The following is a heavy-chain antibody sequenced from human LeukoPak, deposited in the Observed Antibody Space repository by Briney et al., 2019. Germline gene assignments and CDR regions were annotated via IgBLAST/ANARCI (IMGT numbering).Heavy chain of an antibody. Sequence: GGSLRLSYAASGFTFSSYSMNWVRQAPGKGLEWVSSISSSSSYIYYADSVKGRFTLSRDNAKNSLYLQMNSLRAEDTAVYYCARDGITGTRWDAFDIWGQGTMVTVSS. CDR3: ARDGITGTRWDAFDI. CDR1: GFTFSSYS. J-gene: IGHJ3*02. D-gene: IGHD1-7*01. CDR2: ISSSSSYI. V-gene: IGHV3-21*01.